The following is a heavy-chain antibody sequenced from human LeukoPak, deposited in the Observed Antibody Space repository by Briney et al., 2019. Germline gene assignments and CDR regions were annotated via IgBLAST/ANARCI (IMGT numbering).Heavy chain of an antibody. V-gene: IGHV3-23*01. D-gene: IGHD1-1*01. Sequence: PGGSLRLSCAASGFTFSSYAMSWVRQAPGKGLEWVSAISGSGGSTYYADSVKGRFTISRDNYKNTMYLQMNSMRAEDTAVYYCAKCMERRLFDYWGQGTLVTVSS. CDR3: AKCMERRLFDY. CDR1: GFTFSSYA. CDR2: ISGSGGST. J-gene: IGHJ4*02.